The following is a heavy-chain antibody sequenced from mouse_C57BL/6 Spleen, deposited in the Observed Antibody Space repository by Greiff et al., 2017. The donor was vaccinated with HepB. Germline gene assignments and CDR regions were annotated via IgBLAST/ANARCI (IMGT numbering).Heavy chain of an antibody. CDR1: GFNIKDDY. D-gene: IGHD2-4*01. CDR3: TTGDYDYLYAMDY. Sequence: VQLQQSGAELVRPGASVKLSCTASGFNIKDDYMHWVKQRPEQGLEWIGWIDPENGDTEYASKFQGKATITADTSSNTDYLQLSSLTSEDTAVYYCTTGDYDYLYAMDYWGQGTSVTVSS. CDR2: IDPENGDT. J-gene: IGHJ4*01. V-gene: IGHV14-4*01.